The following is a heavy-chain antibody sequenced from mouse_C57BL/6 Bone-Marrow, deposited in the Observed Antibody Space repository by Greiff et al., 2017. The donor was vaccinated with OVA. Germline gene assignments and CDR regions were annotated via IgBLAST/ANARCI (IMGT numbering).Heavy chain of an antibody. D-gene: IGHD3-3*01. CDR2: ISYSGST. CDR1: GYSITSDY. Sequence: EVQRVESGPGLAKPSQTLSLTCSVTGYSITSDYWNWIRKFPGNKLEYMGYISYSGSTYYNPSLKSRISITRDTAKNQYYLQLKSVTTKDTATYYCVHLGQDYFDYWGQGTTLTVSS. J-gene: IGHJ2*01. V-gene: IGHV3-8*01. CDR3: VHLGQDYFDY.